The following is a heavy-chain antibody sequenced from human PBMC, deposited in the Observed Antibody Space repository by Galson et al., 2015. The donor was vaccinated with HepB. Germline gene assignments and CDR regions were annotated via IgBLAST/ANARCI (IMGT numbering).Heavy chain of an antibody. CDR3: ATSQNYYGGSWVHNFDY. CDR1: GGTFSSYA. D-gene: IGHD6-13*01. J-gene: IGHJ4*02. Sequence: SVKVSCKASGGTFSSYAISWVRQAPGQGLEWMGGIIPIFGTANYAQKFQGRVTITADESTSTAYMELSSLRSEDTAVYYCATSQNYYGGSWVHNFDYWGQGTLVTVSS. CDR2: IIPIFGTA. V-gene: IGHV1-69*13.